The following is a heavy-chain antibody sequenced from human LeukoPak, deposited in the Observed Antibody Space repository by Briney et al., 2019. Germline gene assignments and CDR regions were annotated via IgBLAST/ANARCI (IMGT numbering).Heavy chain of an antibody. CDR1: GFTFSNYA. V-gene: IGHV3-30*02. D-gene: IGHD2-15*01. CDR3: ARSAYCGGGACYSKTFDY. CDR2: IRFDGTNK. J-gene: IGHJ4*02. Sequence: PGGSLRLSCAASGFTFSNYAMHWVRQAPGKELEWVALIRFDGTNKYYADSVRGRFTISRDNSKNTLSLQMSSLRAEDTAVYYCARSAYCGGGACYSKTFDYWGQGTLVTVSS.